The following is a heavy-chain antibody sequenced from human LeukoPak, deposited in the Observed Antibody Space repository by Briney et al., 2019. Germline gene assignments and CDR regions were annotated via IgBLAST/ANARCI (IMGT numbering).Heavy chain of an antibody. CDR3: ARDQGRYASAYQDY. CDR1: SFSISTGYY. CDR2: ISHNGIS. J-gene: IGHJ4*02. Sequence: SETLSLTCTVTSFSISTGYYWGWIRQPPGKGLEWIGSISHNGISYYNPSLKSRVTISVATSRNRFSLKLTSVTAADTAVYYCARDQGRYASAYQDYWGQGTLVTVSS. V-gene: IGHV4-38-2*02. D-gene: IGHD3-16*01.